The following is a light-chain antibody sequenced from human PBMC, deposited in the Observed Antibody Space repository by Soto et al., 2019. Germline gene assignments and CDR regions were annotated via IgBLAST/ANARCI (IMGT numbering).Light chain of an antibody. Sequence: EIVLTQSPGTLSLSPGERATLSCRASQSVSSSYLAWYQQEPGQAPRLLIYGASSRATGIPDRFSGSGSGTDFTLTISRLEPEDFAVYYCQQYGSARWTVGQGTKV. CDR2: GAS. J-gene: IGKJ1*01. V-gene: IGKV3-20*01. CDR1: QSVSSSY. CDR3: QQYGSARWT.